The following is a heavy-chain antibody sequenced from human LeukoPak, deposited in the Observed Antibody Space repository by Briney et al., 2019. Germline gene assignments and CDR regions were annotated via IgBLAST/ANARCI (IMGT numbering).Heavy chain of an antibody. J-gene: IGHJ3*02. D-gene: IGHD3-10*01. Sequence: GGSLRLSCAASGFTFSSYEMNWVRQAPGKGLEWVSYVSSSGSTIYYADSVKGRFTISRDNAKNSLYLQMNSLRAEDTAVYYCARALLVRGVSDAFDIWGQGTMVTVSS. V-gene: IGHV3-48*03. CDR1: GFTFSSYE. CDR2: VSSSGSTI. CDR3: ARALLVRGVSDAFDI.